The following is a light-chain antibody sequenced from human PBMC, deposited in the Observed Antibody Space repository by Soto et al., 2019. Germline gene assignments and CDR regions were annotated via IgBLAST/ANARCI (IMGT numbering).Light chain of an antibody. J-gene: IGLJ3*02. CDR2: LNSDGSH. CDR3: KTWGTGIQV. V-gene: IGLV4-69*01. Sequence: QSVLTQSPSASASLGASVKLTCTLSSGHSSYAIAWHQQQPEKGPRYLMKLNSDGSHSKGDGIPDRFSGSSSGAERYLTISSLQSEDEAYYYCKTWGTGIQVFGGGTKLTVL. CDR1: SGHSSYA.